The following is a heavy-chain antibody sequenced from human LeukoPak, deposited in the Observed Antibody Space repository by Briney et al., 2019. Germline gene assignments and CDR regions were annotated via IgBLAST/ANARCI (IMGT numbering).Heavy chain of an antibody. J-gene: IGHJ3*02. CDR1: GFTFSSYA. Sequence: GGSQRLSCAASGFTFSSYAMSWVRQAPGKGLEWVSSISSSSSYIYYADSVKGRFTISRDNAKNSLYLQMNSLRAEDTAVYYCARDMASGWYFKAGESDAFDIWGQGTMVTVSS. V-gene: IGHV3-21*01. CDR3: ARDMASGWYFKAGESDAFDI. CDR2: ISSSSSYI. D-gene: IGHD6-19*01.